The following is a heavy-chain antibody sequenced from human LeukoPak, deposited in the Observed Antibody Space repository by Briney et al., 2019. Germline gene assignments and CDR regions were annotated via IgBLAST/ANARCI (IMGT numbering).Heavy chain of an antibody. Sequence: ASVTVSCKASGYTFTSYGISWVRQAPGQGLEWMGWISAYNGSTNYAQKLQGRVTMTTDTSTSTAYMELRSLRSDDTAVYYCARASGRYYYDSSGLVPLDYWGQGTLVTVSS. J-gene: IGHJ4*02. CDR2: ISAYNGST. CDR1: GYTFTSYG. V-gene: IGHV1-18*01. CDR3: ARASGRYYYDSSGLVPLDY. D-gene: IGHD3-22*01.